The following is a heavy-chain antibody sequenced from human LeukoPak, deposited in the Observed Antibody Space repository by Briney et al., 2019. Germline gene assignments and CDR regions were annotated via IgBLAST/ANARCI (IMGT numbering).Heavy chain of an antibody. J-gene: IGHJ4*02. Sequence: PSETLSLTCAVYGGSFSGYYWSWIRQPPGKGLEWIGEINHSGSTNYNPSLKSRVTISVDTSKNQFSLKLSSVTAADTAVYYCAREGRRIAVAGRYYLDYWGQGTLVTVSS. D-gene: IGHD6-19*01. CDR2: INHSGST. V-gene: IGHV4-34*01. CDR3: AREGRRIAVAGRYYLDY. CDR1: GGSFSGYY.